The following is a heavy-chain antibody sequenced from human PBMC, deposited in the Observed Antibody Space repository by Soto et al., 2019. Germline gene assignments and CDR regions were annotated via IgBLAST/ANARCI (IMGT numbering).Heavy chain of an antibody. D-gene: IGHD3-10*01. Sequence: PSETLSLTCTVSGGSVSSGSYYWSWIRQPPGKGLEWIGYIYYSGSTNYNPSLKSRVTISVDTSKNQFSLKLSSVTAADTAVYYCARKSRGPLDYWGQGTLVTVSS. V-gene: IGHV4-61*01. CDR1: GGSVSSGSYY. CDR3: ARKSRGPLDY. J-gene: IGHJ4*02. CDR2: IYYSGST.